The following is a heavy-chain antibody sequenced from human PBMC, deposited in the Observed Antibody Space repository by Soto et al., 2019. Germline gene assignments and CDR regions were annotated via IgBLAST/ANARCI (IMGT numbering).Heavy chain of an antibody. J-gene: IGHJ4*02. V-gene: IGHV6-1*01. D-gene: IGHD3-16*01. Sequence: SQALSFTCAISGYSFSINIAAWNWIRQSPSRGLEWLGRTYYRSKWYNNYAVSVKSRITINPDTSKNQFSLQLNSVTPEDTAVYYCARGDQGFDYWGQGTLVNVSS. CDR1: GYSFSINIAA. CDR3: ARGDQGFDY. CDR2: TYYRSKWYN.